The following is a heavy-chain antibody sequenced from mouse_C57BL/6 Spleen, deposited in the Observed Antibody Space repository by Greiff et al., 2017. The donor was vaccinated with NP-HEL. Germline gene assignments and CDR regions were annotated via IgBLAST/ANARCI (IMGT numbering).Heavy chain of an antibody. CDR1: GYTFTSYC. CDR2: IYPKSGST. Sequence: VQLQQSGAELVKPGASVKLSCKASGYTFTSYCMRWVKQRPGRGLEWIGGIYPKSGSTNYNEKFKSKATLTADKSSSTAYMELRSLTSEDSAVYVFARCITRSLDDWGKGTTVTVSS. CDR3: ARCITRSLDD. V-gene: IGHV1-81*01. D-gene: IGHD1-1*01. J-gene: IGHJ1*03.